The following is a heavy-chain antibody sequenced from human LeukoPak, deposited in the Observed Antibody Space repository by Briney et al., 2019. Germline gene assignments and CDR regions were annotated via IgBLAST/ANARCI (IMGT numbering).Heavy chain of an antibody. CDR3: ARHGPPPHRWFGEPNWFDP. Sequence: PSETLSLTCTVSGGSISSYYWSWIRQPPGKGLEWIGYIYYSGSTNYNPSLKSRVTISVDTSKNQFSLKLSSVTAADTAVYYCARHGPPPHRWFGEPNWFDPWGQGTLVTVSS. CDR1: GGSISSYY. CDR2: IYYSGST. J-gene: IGHJ5*02. D-gene: IGHD3-10*01. V-gene: IGHV4-59*08.